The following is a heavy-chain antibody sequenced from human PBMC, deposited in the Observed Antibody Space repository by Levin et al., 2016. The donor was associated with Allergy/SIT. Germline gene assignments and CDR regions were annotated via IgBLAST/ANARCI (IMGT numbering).Heavy chain of an antibody. V-gene: IGHV3-7*01. CDR2: IKQDGSEK. CDR3: SKVMTD. Sequence: GESLKISCAASGFTISRHWMSWVRQAPGKGLEWVANIKQDGSEKYYVDSVKGRFTISRDNAKNSLYLQMNSLRAEDTAVYYCSKVMTDWGQGTLVTVSS. CDR1: GFTISRHW. J-gene: IGHJ4*02.